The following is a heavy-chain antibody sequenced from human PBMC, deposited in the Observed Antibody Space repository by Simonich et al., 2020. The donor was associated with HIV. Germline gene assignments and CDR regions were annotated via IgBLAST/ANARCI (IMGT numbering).Heavy chain of an antibody. J-gene: IGHJ4*02. CDR2: IRNSSSYI. CDR1: GFTFSSYS. V-gene: IGHV3-21*01. CDR3: ARDGRKGSSTSCSDY. Sequence: EVQLVESGGGLVKPGGSLRLSCAASGFTFSSYSMNWVRQAPGKGLGGVSSIRNSSSYIYYADSVKGRFTISRDNAKNSLYLQMNSLRAEDTAVYYCARDGRKGSSTSCSDYWGQGTLVTVSS. D-gene: IGHD2-2*01.